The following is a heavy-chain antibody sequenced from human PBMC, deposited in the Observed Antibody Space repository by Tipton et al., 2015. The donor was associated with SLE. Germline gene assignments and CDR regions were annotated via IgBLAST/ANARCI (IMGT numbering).Heavy chain of an antibody. CDR1: GGSFSGYY. CDR2: IYYSGST. Sequence: TLSLTCAVYGGSFSGYYWSWIRQPPGKGLEWIGSIYYSGSTYYNPSLKSRVTISVDTSKNQFTLKLSSVTAADTAVYYCARAPPRWYFDYWGQGTLVTVSS. V-gene: IGHV4-34*01. CDR3: ARAPPRWYFDY. J-gene: IGHJ4*02. D-gene: IGHD4-23*01.